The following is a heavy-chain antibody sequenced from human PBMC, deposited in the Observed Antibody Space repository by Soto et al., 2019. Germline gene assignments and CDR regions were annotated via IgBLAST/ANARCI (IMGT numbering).Heavy chain of an antibody. V-gene: IGHV3-48*02. J-gene: IGHJ4*02. CDR1: GFTFSSYS. CDR2: ISSSSSTI. D-gene: IGHD4-4*01. CDR3: ARDWEDYSNYEHFDY. Sequence: EVQLVESGGGLVQPGGSLRLSCAASGFTFSSYSMNWVRQAPGKGLEWVSYISSSSSTIYYADSVKGRFTISRDNAKNSLYLQMNSLRDEDTAVYYCARDWEDYSNYEHFDYWGQGTLVTVSS.